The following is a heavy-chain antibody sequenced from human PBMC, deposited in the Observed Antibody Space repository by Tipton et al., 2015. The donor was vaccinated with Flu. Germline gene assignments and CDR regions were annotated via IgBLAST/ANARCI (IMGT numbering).Heavy chain of an antibody. D-gene: IGHD3-16*01. CDR3: ARDRKTLLLTTVDYGMDV. CDR1: GYTFRNYG. V-gene: IGHV1-18*01. J-gene: IGHJ6*02. CDR2: ISAYSGYT. Sequence: QLVQSGAEVKQPGASVKVSCRASGYTFRNYGISWVRQAPGQRPEWMGWISAYSGYTNYTEKLQGRVTMTTGTSTSTAYMELRSLRSDDTALYYCARDRKTLLLTTVDYGMDVWGQGTPVTVSS.